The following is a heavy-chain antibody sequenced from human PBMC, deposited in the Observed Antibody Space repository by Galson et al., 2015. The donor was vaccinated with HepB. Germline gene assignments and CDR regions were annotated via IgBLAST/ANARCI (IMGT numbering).Heavy chain of an antibody. CDR3: ATPLGASDLPFRGVIGF. J-gene: IGHJ5*01. CDR2: IFHSGGT. D-gene: IGHD3-3*01. CDR1: GGSISKSGW. V-gene: IGHV4-4*02. Sequence: LSLTCTVSGGSISKSGWWNWVRQSPGKGLEWIGEIFHSGGTTYNPSLKSRVTISLDKSQNQFFLSLTSVTAADTAIYYCATPLGASDLPFRGVIGFWGPGTLVTVSS.